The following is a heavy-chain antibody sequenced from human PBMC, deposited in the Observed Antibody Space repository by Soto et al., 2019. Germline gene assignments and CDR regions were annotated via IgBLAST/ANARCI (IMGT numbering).Heavy chain of an antibody. V-gene: IGHV3-9*01. J-gene: IGHJ6*02. CDR2: ISWNSGSI. D-gene: IGHD3-10*01. CDR3: AKDIGYYGSGSHRTRPYYYGMDV. Sequence: PGGSLRLSCAASGFTFDDYAMHWVRQAPGKGLEWVSGISWNSGSIGYADSVKGRFTISRDNAKNSLYLQMNSLRAEDTALYYCAKDIGYYGSGSHRTRPYYYGMDVWGQGTTVTAP. CDR1: GFTFDDYA.